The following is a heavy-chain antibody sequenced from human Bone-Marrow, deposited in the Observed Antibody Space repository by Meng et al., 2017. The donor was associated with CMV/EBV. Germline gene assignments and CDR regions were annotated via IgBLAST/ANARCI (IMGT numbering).Heavy chain of an antibody. CDR1: GGSISSYY. V-gene: IGHV4-59*01. J-gene: IGHJ3*02. CDR3: ARAIGGYCSSTSCYIEAFDI. CDR2: IYYSGST. D-gene: IGHD2-2*02. Sequence: SETLSLTCTVSGGSISSYYWSWIRQPPGKGLEWIGYIYYSGSTNYNPSLKSRVTISVDTSKNQFSLKLSSVTAADTAVYYCARAIGGYCSSTSCYIEAFDIWGQGTIVTVSS.